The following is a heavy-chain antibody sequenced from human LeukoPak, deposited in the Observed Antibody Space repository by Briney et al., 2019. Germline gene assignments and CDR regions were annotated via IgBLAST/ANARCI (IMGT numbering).Heavy chain of an antibody. CDR1: GFTFSNCG. V-gene: IGHV3-30*02. D-gene: IGHD3-10*01. J-gene: IGHJ4*02. CDR3: AKGGDDSIDY. Sequence: GGSLRLSCAASGFTFSNCGMHWVRQAPGKGLEWVTFIRYDGSNKYYADSVKGRFTISRDNSKNTLYLQMNSLRAEDTAVYYCAKGGDDSIDYWGQGTLVTVSS. CDR2: IRYDGSNK.